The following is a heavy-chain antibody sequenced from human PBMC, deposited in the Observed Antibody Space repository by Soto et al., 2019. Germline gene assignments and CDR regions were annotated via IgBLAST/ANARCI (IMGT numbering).Heavy chain of an antibody. V-gene: IGHV3-23*01. CDR1: GFTWSSYA. Sequence: DVQLLESGGHLVQPGGSLRLSCSASGFTWSSYAMSWVRQAPGKGLEWVSSISAGVDMTYNSDSVKGRFTISSYNSNDPLFLQMHNLRIEYTALYYCARRYGGGSDSPARCFYSGWHVWGQAATVTVS. J-gene: IGHJ6*02. CDR2: ISAGVDMT. CDR3: ARRYGGGSDSPARCFYSGWHV. D-gene: IGHD2-15*01.